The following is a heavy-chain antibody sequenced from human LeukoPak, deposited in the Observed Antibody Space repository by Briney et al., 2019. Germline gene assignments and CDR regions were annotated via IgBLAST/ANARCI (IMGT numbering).Heavy chain of an antibody. V-gene: IGHV1-46*01. CDR1: GGTFSSYA. D-gene: IGHD6-13*01. CDR3: ARGQQLPPTVGAFDI. J-gene: IGHJ3*02. Sequence: ASVKVSCKASGGTFSSYAISWVRQAPGQGLEWMGIINPSGGSTSYAQKFQGRVTMTRDTSTSTVYVELSSLRSEDTAVYYCARGQQLPPTVGAFDIWGQGTMVTVSS. CDR2: INPSGGST.